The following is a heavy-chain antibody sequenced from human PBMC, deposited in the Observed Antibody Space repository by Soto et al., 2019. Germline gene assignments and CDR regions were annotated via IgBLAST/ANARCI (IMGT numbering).Heavy chain of an antibody. J-gene: IGHJ4*02. CDR2: MSYSGTT. V-gene: IGHV4-30-4*01. D-gene: IGHD1-7*01. CDR1: GGPISSGNYY. Sequence: PSETLSLTCTVSGGPISSGNYYWSWIRQPPGKGLEWIGFMSYSGTTSYNASLKSRVTISVDTSKSQFSLNLSFVTAADTAVYYCATMGTPATGLYYFDNWGQGTLVTVSS. CDR3: ATMGTPATGLYYFDN.